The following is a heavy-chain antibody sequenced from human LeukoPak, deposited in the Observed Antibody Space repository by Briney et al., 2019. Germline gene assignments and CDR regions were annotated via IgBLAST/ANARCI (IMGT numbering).Heavy chain of an antibody. D-gene: IGHD3-3*01. V-gene: IGHV4-31*03. CDR3: ARDRYDSPYYYMDV. CDR2: IYYSGTT. Sequence: PSQPLSLTCTVSGGSVSSGASYWSWIRQHPGKGLEWIGYIYYSGTTYYNPSLKSRVTISVDTSKNQFSLKLSSVTAADTAVYYCARDRYDSPYYYMDVWGKGTTVTVSS. CDR1: GGSVSSGASY. J-gene: IGHJ6*03.